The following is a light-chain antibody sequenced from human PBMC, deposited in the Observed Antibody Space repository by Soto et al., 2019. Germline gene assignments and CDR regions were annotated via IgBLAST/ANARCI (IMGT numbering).Light chain of an antibody. Sequence: QSVLTQPASVSGSPGQSITMFCTGTSNDVGGYNYVSWYQQHPGKAPKLIIYEVSNRSSGISNRFSGSKSANTASLTISGLQADDEAKYYCSSFTGSTTWVFGGGTKLTVL. CDR1: SNDVGGYNY. J-gene: IGLJ3*02. CDR3: SSFTGSTTWV. V-gene: IGLV2-14*01. CDR2: EVS.